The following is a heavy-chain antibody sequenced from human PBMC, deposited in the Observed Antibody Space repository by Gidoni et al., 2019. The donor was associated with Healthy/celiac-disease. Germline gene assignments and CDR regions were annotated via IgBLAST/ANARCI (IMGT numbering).Heavy chain of an antibody. J-gene: IGHJ6*02. Sequence: QVQLQESGPGLVKPSQTLSLTCTVSGGSISSGGYSWPFIRPHPGKGLEWIGYIDYSGSTYYNPSLKSRVTISVDTSKNQFSLKLSSVTAADTAVYYCARDPLRPIAAAGTPVRQRYYYGMDVWGQGTTVTVSS. CDR3: ARDPLRPIAAAGTPVRQRYYYGMDV. V-gene: IGHV4-31*03. CDR1: GGSISSGGYS. D-gene: IGHD6-13*01. CDR2: IDYSGST.